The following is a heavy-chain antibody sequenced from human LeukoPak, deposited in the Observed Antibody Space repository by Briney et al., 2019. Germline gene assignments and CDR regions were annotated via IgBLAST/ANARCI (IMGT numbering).Heavy chain of an antibody. Sequence: KSSETLSLTCTVSGGSIFSSNSYWGWIRQPPGKGLEWIGSIYYSGSTYYNPSLKSRVTISVDTSKNQFSLKLSSVTAADTAVYYCARGGYSSSWYYFDYWGQGTLVTVSS. D-gene: IGHD6-13*01. CDR2: IYYSGST. J-gene: IGHJ4*02. V-gene: IGHV4-39*07. CDR3: ARGGYSSSWYYFDY. CDR1: GGSIFSSNSY.